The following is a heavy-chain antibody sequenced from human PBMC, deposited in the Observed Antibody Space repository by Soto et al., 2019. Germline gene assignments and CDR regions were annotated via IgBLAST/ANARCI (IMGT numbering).Heavy chain of an antibody. V-gene: IGHV1-18*01. CDR3: ARKDSSGYYFNWFDP. CDR2: ISAYNGNT. CDR1: GYTFTSYG. Sequence: GASVKVSCKASGYTFTSYGISWVRQAPGQGLEWMGWISAYNGNTNYAQKLQGRVTMTTGTSTSTAYMELRSLRSDDTAVYYCARKDSSGYYFNWFDPWGQGTLVTVS. J-gene: IGHJ5*02. D-gene: IGHD3-22*01.